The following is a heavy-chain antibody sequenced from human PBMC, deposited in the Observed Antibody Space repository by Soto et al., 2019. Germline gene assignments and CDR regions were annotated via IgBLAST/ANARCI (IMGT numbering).Heavy chain of an antibody. CDR3: ARVGITGTTLSYYYYGMDV. Sequence: SETLSLTCTVSGGSISSGGYYWSWIRQHPGKGLEWIGYIYYSGSTYYNPSLKSRVTISVDTSKNQFSLKLSSVTAADTAVYYCARVGITGTTLSYYYYGMDVWGQGTTVTVSS. CDR1: GGSISSGGYY. V-gene: IGHV4-31*03. J-gene: IGHJ6*02. D-gene: IGHD1-7*01. CDR2: IYYSGST.